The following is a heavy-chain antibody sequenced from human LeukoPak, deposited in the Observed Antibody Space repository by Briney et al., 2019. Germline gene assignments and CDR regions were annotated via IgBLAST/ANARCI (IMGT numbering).Heavy chain of an antibody. Sequence: GESLKISCKGSGYSFTSYWIGWVRQMPGKGLEGMGIIYPGDSDTRYSPSFQGQVTISADKSITTAYLQWSSLTASDTAMYYCARSSYGSGIYLVGVPVYFDYWGQGTLVTVSS. CDR3: ARSSYGSGIYLVGVPVYFDY. V-gene: IGHV5-51*01. J-gene: IGHJ4*02. CDR1: GYSFTSYW. D-gene: IGHD3-10*01. CDR2: IYPGDSDT.